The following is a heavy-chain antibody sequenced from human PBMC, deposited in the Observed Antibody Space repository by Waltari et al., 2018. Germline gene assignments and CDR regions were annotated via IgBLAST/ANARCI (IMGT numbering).Heavy chain of an antibody. CDR3: ARSHGYSSSWYAGLDWYFDL. CDR1: GFTFSSYW. Sequence: EVQLVESGGGLVQPGGSLRLSCAASGFTFSSYWMSWVRQAPGKGLEWVANIKQDGREKYYVDSVKGRFTISRDNAKNSLYLQMNSLRAEDTAVYYCARSHGYSSSWYAGLDWYFDLWGRGTLVTVSS. D-gene: IGHD6-13*01. J-gene: IGHJ2*01. V-gene: IGHV3-7*01. CDR2: IKQDGREK.